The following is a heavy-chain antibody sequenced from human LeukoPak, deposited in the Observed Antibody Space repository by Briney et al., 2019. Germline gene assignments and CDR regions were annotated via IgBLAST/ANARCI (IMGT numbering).Heavy chain of an antibody. CDR1: GDSISSYY. V-gene: IGHV4-59*04. J-gene: IGHJ5*02. D-gene: IGHD2-21*01. Sequence: SETLSLTCTVSGDSISSYYWSWIRQPPGKGLEWIGYIYYSGSTYYNPSLKSRVTISVDTSKNQFSLKLSSVTAADTAVYYCARLLGSHINYFDPWGQGTLVTVSS. CDR3: ARLLGSHINYFDP. CDR2: IYYSGST.